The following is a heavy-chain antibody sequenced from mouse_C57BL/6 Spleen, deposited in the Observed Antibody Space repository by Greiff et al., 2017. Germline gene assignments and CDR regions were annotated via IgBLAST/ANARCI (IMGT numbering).Heavy chain of an antibody. CDR2: ISSGGDYI. D-gene: IGHD3-2*02. Sequence: EVKVEESGEGLVKPGGSLKLSCAASGFTFSSYAMSWVRQTPEKRLEWVAYISSGGDYIYYADTVKGRFTISRDNARNTLYLQMSSLKSEDTAMYYCTRDTQADAMDYWGQGTSVTVSS. CDR1: GFTFSSYA. CDR3: TRDTQADAMDY. J-gene: IGHJ4*01. V-gene: IGHV5-9-1*02.